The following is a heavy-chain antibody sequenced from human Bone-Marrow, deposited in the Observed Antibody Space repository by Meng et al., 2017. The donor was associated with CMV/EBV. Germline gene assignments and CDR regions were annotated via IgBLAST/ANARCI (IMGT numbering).Heavy chain of an antibody. J-gene: IGHJ6*02. CDR2: ISYDGSNK. Sequence: LSLTCAASGFTFSSYAMHWVRQAPGKGLEWVAVISYDGSNKYYADSVKGRFTISRDNSKNTLYLQMNSLRAEDTAVYYCARADQELVGEYYYYGMDVWGQGTTVTVSS. CDR1: GFTFSSYA. V-gene: IGHV3-30-3*01. D-gene: IGHD3-10*01. CDR3: ARADQELVGEYYYYGMDV.